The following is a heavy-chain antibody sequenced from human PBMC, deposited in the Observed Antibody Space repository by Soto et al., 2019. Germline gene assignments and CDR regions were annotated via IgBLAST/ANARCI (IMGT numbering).Heavy chain of an antibody. D-gene: IGHD3-16*01. V-gene: IGHV2-5*02. CDR1: GFSLTTRGVG. CDR3: AHIPNYYQYDWFDP. CDR2: IYWDDDK. Sequence: QITLKESGPTLVKPTQTLTLTCTFSGFSLTTRGVGVGWIRQPPGKALECLALIYWDDDKRYSPSLQSRLSITKDTSKXXXXLTMTXVXPVXXXTYXXAHIPNYYQYDWFDPWGQGTLVSVSS. J-gene: IGHJ5*02.